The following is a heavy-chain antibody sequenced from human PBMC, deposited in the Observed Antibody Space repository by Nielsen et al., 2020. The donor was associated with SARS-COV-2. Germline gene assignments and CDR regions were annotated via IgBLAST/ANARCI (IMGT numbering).Heavy chain of an antibody. Sequence: VRQAPGKGLEWVAVISYDGSNKYYADSVKGRFTISRDNSKNTLYLQMNSLRSEDTAVYYCARSRANYCTSPSCSTPYFYNYMDVWGKGTTVTVSS. V-gene: IGHV3-30-3*01. J-gene: IGHJ6*03. CDR2: ISYDGSNK. D-gene: IGHD2-2*02. CDR3: ARSRANYCTSPSCSTPYFYNYMDV.